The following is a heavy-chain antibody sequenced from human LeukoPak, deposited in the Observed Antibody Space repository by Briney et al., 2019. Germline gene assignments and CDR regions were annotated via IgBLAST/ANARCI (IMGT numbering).Heavy chain of an antibody. Sequence: SETLSLTCTVSGGSISSYYWSWIRQPPGKGLEWIGYIYYSGSTNYNPSLKSRVTISVDTSKNQFSLRLSSVTAADTAVYYCARDLIVPDAMTGSGSYSTDYWGQGTLVTVSS. D-gene: IGHD3-10*01. J-gene: IGHJ4*02. CDR1: GGSISSYY. V-gene: IGHV4-59*12. CDR2: IYYSGST. CDR3: ARDLIVPDAMTGSGSYSTDY.